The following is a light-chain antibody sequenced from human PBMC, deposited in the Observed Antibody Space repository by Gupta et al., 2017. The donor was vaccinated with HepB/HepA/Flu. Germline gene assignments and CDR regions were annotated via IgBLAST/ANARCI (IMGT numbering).Light chain of an antibody. CDR1: QSILYSSTNNNY. Sequence: DIVMTQSPDSLAVSLGERATINCKSSQSILYSSTNNNYLAWYQQKPGQPPKLLIYWASTRESGVPDRFSGSGSGTDFTLTIDSLQAEDVAVYYCQQYDNIPWTFGQGTKVEIK. J-gene: IGKJ1*01. CDR2: WAS. V-gene: IGKV4-1*01. CDR3: QQYDNIPWT.